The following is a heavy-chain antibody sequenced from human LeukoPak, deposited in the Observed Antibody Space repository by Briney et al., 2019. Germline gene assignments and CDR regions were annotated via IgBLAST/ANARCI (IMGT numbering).Heavy chain of an antibody. D-gene: IGHD2-2*01. CDR2: IYYSGST. CDR3: ARLVGNWFDP. CDR1: GGSISSYY. Sequence: SETLSLTCTVSGGSISSYYWSWIRQPPGKGLEWIGYIYYSGSTDYNPSLKSRVTISVDTSKNQFSLKLSSVTAADTAVYYCARLVGNWFDPWGQGTLVTVSS. V-gene: IGHV4-59*08. J-gene: IGHJ5*02.